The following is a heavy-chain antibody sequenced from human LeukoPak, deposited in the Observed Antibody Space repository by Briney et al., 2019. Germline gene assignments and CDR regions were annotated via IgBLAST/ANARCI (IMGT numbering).Heavy chain of an antibody. J-gene: IGHJ4*02. V-gene: IGHV3-7*01. CDR3: ARVGGAAGNPFDY. CDR1: GFTFSSYW. D-gene: IGHD6-13*01. CDR2: IKHDGTEK. Sequence: PGGSLRLSCAASGFTFSSYWMSWVRQAPGKGLEWVANIKHDGTEKNYVDSVKGRFTISRDNAKNSLYLQMNSLRAEETNVCYCARVGGAAGNPFDYWGQGTLVTVSS.